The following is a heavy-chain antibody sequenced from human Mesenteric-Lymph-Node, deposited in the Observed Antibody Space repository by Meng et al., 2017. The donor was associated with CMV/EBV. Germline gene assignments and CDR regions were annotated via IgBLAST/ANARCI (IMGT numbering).Heavy chain of an antibody. CDR3: AKDGPSFDY. J-gene: IGHJ4*02. Sequence: GESLKISCAASGFTFSSYAMSWVRQAPGEGLEWVSTISGGGGSTYYADSVQGRFTISRDNSKNTLYLQMNSLRAEDTAVYYYAKDGPSFDYWGQGTLVTVSS. V-gene: IGHV3-23*01. CDR2: ISGGGGST. CDR1: GFTFSSYA.